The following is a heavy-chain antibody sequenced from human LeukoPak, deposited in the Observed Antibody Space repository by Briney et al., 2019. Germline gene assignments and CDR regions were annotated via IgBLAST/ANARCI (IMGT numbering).Heavy chain of an antibody. Sequence: ASVKVSCKASGYTFTSYAISWVRQAPGQGLEWMGGIIPIFGTANYAQKFQGRVTITTDESTSTAYMELSSLRSEDTAVYYCARERGITMIVADYYYMDVWGKGTTVTVSS. CDR2: IIPIFGTA. J-gene: IGHJ6*03. V-gene: IGHV1-69*05. D-gene: IGHD3-22*01. CDR1: GYTFTSYA. CDR3: ARERGITMIVADYYYMDV.